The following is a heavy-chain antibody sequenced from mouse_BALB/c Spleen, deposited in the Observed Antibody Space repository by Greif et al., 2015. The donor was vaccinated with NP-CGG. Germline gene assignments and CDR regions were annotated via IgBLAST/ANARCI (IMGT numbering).Heavy chain of an antibody. J-gene: IGHJ4*01. D-gene: IGHD2-14*01. V-gene: IGHV1-4*01. CDR3: ARVYYRYDDYAMDY. CDR2: INPSSGYT. Sequence: LVESGAELARPGASVKMSCKASGYTFTSYTMHWVKQRPGQGLEWIGYINPSSGYTNYNQKFRDKATLTADKSSSTDYMQLSSLTSEDSAVYYCARVYYRYDDYAMDYWGQGTSVTVSS. CDR1: GYTFTSYT.